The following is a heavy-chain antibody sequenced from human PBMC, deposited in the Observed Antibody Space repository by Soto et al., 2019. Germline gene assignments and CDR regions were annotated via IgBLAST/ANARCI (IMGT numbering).Heavy chain of an antibody. CDR3: ARDSIAAAGKVFDH. J-gene: IGHJ4*02. V-gene: IGHV4-31*03. CDR1: GDSISSGGDY. CDR2: IYYSGST. Sequence: SETLSLTCTVSGDSISSGGDYWSWIRQHPGKGLEWIGYIYYSGSTYYNPSLESRVTMSVDTSKNQFSLKLSSVTAADTAVYYCARDSIAAAGKVFDHWGQGTLVTVSS. D-gene: IGHD6-13*01.